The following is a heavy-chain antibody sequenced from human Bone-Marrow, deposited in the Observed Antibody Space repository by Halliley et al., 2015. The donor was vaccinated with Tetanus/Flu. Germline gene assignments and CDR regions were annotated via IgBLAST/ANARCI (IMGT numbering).Heavy chain of an antibody. V-gene: IGHV4-30-4*01. CDR2: IDYSGTT. CDR3: ARDRRLVSTPIGVDV. Sequence: GSIDYSGTTHYNPSLRGRITMSVDMPKNQFSLKLNSGTAAATAVYYCARDRRLVSTPIGVDVWGRGTTVTVSS. D-gene: IGHD6-6*01. J-gene: IGHJ6*02.